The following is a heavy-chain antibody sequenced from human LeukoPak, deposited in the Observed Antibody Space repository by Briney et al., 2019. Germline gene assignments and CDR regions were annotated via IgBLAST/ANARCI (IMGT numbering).Heavy chain of an antibody. Sequence: PGGSLRLSCAASGFTFDDYAMHWVRQAPGKGLEWVSGISWNSGSIGYADSVEGRFTISRDNAKNSLYLQMNSLRAEDMALYYCAKGSVTVVTSTAIDYWGQGTLATVSS. CDR3: AKGSVTVVTSTAIDY. CDR1: GFTFDDYA. J-gene: IGHJ4*02. CDR2: ISWNSGSI. D-gene: IGHD4-23*01. V-gene: IGHV3-9*03.